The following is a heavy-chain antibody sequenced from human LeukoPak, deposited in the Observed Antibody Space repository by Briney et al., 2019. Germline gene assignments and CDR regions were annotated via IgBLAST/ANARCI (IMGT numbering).Heavy chain of an antibody. CDR1: RHTLSSYG. CDR3: AKPAVGAGGLFDH. D-gene: IGHD3-16*01. J-gene: IGHJ4*02. V-gene: IGHV3-30*02. Sequence: SGGSLRLSCAPSRHTLSSYGIHSVRHTPGRGLERGAFIRYDRSNKYYADSVKGRFTISRDNSKNTLYLQMNSLRAEDTAVYYCAKPAVGAGGLFDHWGQGTLVTVSS. CDR2: IRYDRSNK.